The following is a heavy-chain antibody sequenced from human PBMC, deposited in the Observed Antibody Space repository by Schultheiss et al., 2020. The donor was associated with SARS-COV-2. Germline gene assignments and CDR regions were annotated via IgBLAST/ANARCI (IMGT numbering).Heavy chain of an antibody. CDR3: ARNEYSSSSGPDY. J-gene: IGHJ4*02. CDR2: ISGSGSST. CDR1: GFIFSNSA. Sequence: GGSLRLSCAASGFIFSNSAMNWVRQAPGKGLEWVSAISGSGSSTYYAYTVKGRFTISRDNSKNTLYLQMNSLRVEDTAIYYCARNEYSSSSGPDYWGQGTLVTVSS. D-gene: IGHD6-6*01. V-gene: IGHV3-23*01.